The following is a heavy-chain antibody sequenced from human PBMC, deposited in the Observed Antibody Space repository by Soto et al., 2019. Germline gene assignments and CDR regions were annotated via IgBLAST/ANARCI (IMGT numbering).Heavy chain of an antibody. Sequence: GGSLRLSCAASGFTFSSYGMHWVRQAPGKGLEWVAVIWYDGSNKYYADSVKGRFTFSRDNSKNTLYLQMNSLRAEDTAVYYCARACGSSNLNYAGYYYYGMDVWGQGTTVTVSS. D-gene: IGHD1-7*01. V-gene: IGHV3-33*01. CDR3: ARACGSSNLNYAGYYYYGMDV. J-gene: IGHJ6*02. CDR2: IWYDGSNK. CDR1: GFTFSSYG.